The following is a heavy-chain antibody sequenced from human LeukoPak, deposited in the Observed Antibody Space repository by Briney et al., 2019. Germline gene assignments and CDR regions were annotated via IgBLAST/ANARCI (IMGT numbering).Heavy chain of an antibody. J-gene: IGHJ5*02. CDR2: ISGSGGST. Sequence: GGSLRLSCAASGFTFSSYAMSWVRQAPGKGLEWVSAISGSGGSTYYADSVKGRFTISRDNSKNTLYLQMNSLRAEDTAVYYCAKGQSIVGATYRFDPWGQGTLVTVSS. CDR3: AKGQSIVGATYRFDP. D-gene: IGHD1-26*01. V-gene: IGHV3-23*01. CDR1: GFTFSSYA.